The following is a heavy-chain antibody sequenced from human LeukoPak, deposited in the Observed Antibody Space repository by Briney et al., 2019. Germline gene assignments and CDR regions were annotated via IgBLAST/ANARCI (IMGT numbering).Heavy chain of an antibody. D-gene: IGHD5-18*01. Sequence: SETLSLTCTVSGGSISSSSYYWGWIRQPPGKGLERIGSIYYSGSTYYNLSLKSRVTISVDTSKNQFSLKLSSVTAADTAVYYYATTTRNGYSYGYWYYYYMDVWGKGTTVTVSS. CDR3: ATTTRNGYSYGYWYYYYMDV. CDR1: GGSISSSSYY. CDR2: IYYSGST. J-gene: IGHJ6*03. V-gene: IGHV4-39*07.